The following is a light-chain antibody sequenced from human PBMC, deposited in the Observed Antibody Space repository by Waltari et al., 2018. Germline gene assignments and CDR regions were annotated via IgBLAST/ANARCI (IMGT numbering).Light chain of an antibody. CDR3: SSQAGSYNPCV. CDR1: SRDVGAYDH. CDR2: EVN. V-gene: IGLV2-8*01. Sequence: QSALTQPPSASGSAGQSVTISCTGTSRDVGAYDHVSWYQQHPGNAPKLIIYEVNKPPSGVPDRFAGSKYGNTACLTVSGLQADDEATYYCSSQAGSYNPCVFGTGTKVAVI. J-gene: IGLJ1*01.